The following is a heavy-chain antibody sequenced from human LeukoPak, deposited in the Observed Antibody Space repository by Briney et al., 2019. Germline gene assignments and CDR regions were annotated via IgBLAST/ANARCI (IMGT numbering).Heavy chain of an antibody. V-gene: IGHV4-39*01. CDR2: IYYSGST. Sequence: SETLSLTCTVSGGSISSSSYYWGWIRQPPGKGLEWIGSIYYSGSTYYNPSLKSRVTISVDTSKNQFSLKLSSVTAADTAVYYCARDYYDFWSGYSYYFDYWGQGTLVTVPS. CDR1: GGSISSSSYY. J-gene: IGHJ4*02. CDR3: ARDYYDFWSGYSYYFDY. D-gene: IGHD3-3*01.